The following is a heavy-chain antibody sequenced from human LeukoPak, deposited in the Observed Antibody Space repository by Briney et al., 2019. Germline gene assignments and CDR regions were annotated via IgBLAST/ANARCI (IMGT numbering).Heavy chain of an antibody. Sequence: PGRSLRLSCAASGFSFDDYAMHWVRQAPGKGLEWVSGISWNSGSIGYADSVKGRFTISRDNAKNSLYLQMNSLRAEDTALYYCAKDQAAGYYNWFDPWGQGTLVTVSS. J-gene: IGHJ5*02. V-gene: IGHV3-9*01. CDR2: ISWNSGSI. D-gene: IGHD6-13*01. CDR3: AKDQAAGYYNWFDP. CDR1: GFSFDDYA.